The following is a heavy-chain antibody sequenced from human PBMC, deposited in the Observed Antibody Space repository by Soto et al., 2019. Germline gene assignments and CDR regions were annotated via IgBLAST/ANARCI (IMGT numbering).Heavy chain of an antibody. CDR1: GYTFTSYD. CDR2: MNPNSGNT. D-gene: IGHD4-17*01. J-gene: IGHJ6*03. Sequence: QVQLVQSGAEVKKPGASVKVSCKASGYTFTSYDINWVRQATGQGLEWMGWMNPNSGNTGYAQKFQGRVTMTRNTAISTAYVELSSLRSEDTAVYYCARAVRTVTTFYYYMDVWGKGTTVTVSS. V-gene: IGHV1-8*01. CDR3: ARAVRTVTTFYYYMDV.